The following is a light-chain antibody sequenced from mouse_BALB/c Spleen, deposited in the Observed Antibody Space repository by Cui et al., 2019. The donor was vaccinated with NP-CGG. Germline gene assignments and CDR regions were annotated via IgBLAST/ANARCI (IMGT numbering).Light chain of an antibody. CDR1: IGAVIISNY. V-gene: IGLV1*01. CDR3: ALWYSNHWV. J-gene: IGLJ1*01. CDR2: GTN. Sequence: QSVVTKESALTTSPCKTFTLTFRSSIGAVIISNYANWVQEKPDHLFTGLIGGTNNRAPGVPARFSGSLIGDKAALTITGAQTEDEAIYFCALWYSNHWVFGGGTKLTVL.